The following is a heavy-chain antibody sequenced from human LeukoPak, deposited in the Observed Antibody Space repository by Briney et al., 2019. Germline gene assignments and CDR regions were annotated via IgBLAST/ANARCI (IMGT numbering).Heavy chain of an antibody. V-gene: IGHV1-2*02. J-gene: IGHJ1*01. CDR1: GYTFTCYY. CDR3: ARGSFSADAPLVLDYFHH. D-gene: IGHD5-18*01. Sequence: ASVKVSCKASGYTFTCYYIHWVRQAPGQGLEWMGWVNPNSGGTNYAQKFQGRVTMTRDTSISTAYMELSRLRADDTAVYYCARGSFSADAPLVLDYFHHWGQGTLVTDSS. CDR2: VNPNSGGT.